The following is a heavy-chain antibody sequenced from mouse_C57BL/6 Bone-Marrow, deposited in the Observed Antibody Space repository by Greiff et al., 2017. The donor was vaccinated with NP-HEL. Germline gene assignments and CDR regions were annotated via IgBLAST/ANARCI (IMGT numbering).Heavy chain of an antibody. Sequence: QLQQSGAELVKPGASVKLSCKASGYTFTSYWMHWVKQRPGRGLEWIGRIDPNSGGTKYNEKFKSKATLTVDKPSSTAYMQLSSLTSEDSAVYYCARGYDGSSPYWYFDVWGTGTTVTVSS. CDR1: GYTFTSYW. CDR3: ARGYDGSSPYWYFDV. D-gene: IGHD1-1*01. J-gene: IGHJ1*03. V-gene: IGHV1-72*01. CDR2: IDPNSGGT.